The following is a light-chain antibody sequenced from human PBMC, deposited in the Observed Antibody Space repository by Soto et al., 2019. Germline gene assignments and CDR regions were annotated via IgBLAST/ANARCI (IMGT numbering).Light chain of an antibody. CDR1: QSVSSN. Sequence: EIVMTQSPATLSVSPGERATLSCRASQSVSSNLAWYQQKPGQAPRLLIYGASTRATGIPARFSGSGSGTEFTLTISSLLSEDFAVYDCQQYNNWPSFGQGTKVEI. CDR2: GAS. J-gene: IGKJ1*01. CDR3: QQYNNWPS. V-gene: IGKV3-15*01.